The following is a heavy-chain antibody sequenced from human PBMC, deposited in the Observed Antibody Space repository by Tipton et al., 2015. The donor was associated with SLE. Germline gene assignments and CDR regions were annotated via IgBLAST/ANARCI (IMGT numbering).Heavy chain of an antibody. D-gene: IGHD4-17*01. CDR2: IYHSGST. J-gene: IGHJ4*02. CDR1: GYSISSGYY. V-gene: IGHV4-38-2*01. Sequence: LRLSCAVSGYSISSGYYWGWIRQPPGKGLEWIGSIYHSGSTYYNPSLKSRVTISVDTSKNQFSLKLSSVTAADTTVYYCARGPMTTVTHFDYWGQGTLVTVSS. CDR3: ARGPMTTVTHFDY.